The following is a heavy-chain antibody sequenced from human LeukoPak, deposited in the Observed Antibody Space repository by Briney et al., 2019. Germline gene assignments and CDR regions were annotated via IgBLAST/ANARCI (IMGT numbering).Heavy chain of an antibody. D-gene: IGHD6-13*01. J-gene: IGHJ5*02. V-gene: IGHV1-46*01. CDR2: INPSAGTT. Sequence: ASVKVSCKAFGYTFTSYYMHWVRQAPGQGLEWMAIINPSAGTTAYAQKFQGRLIVTRDTSTTTVYMEVSSLRSEDTAMYYCARDTHGSFWFDPWGQGTLVTVSS. CDR3: ARDTHGSFWFDP. CDR1: GYTFTSYY.